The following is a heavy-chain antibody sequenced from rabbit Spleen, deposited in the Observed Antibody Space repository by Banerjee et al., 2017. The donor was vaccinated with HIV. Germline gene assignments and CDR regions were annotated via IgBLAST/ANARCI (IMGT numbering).Heavy chain of an antibody. V-gene: IGHV1S45*01. J-gene: IGHJ4*01. CDR3: ARGSATMTMVITGFYFNL. Sequence: QQQLEESGGGLAKPGGTLTLTCTASGFSFRTDYYICWVRQAPGKGLESIACIYGGVIDSTYYATWAKGRFTISKTSSTTVTLQMTSLTAADTATYFCARGSATMTMVITGFYFNLWGQGTLVT. CDR1: GFSFRTDYY. CDR2: IYGGVIDST. D-gene: IGHD2-1*01.